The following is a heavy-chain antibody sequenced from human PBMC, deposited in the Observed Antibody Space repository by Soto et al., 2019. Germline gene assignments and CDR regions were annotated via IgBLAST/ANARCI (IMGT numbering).Heavy chain of an antibody. CDR2: IYYSGST. D-gene: IGHD2-2*02. J-gene: IGHJ6*03. Sequence: PSETPALTCTVSGGSISSGDYYWSGIRQPPGKGLEWIGYIYYSGSTYYNPSLKSRITISLDTSKNQLSLKLRSVTAADSAVYYCVRDVSLSAIPASYAALDVSGTGPTV. CDR3: VRDVSLSAIPASYAALDV. V-gene: IGHV4-30-4*01. CDR1: GGSISSGDYY.